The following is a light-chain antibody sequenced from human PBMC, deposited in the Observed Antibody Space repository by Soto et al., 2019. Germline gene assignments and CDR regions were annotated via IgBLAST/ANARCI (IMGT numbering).Light chain of an antibody. Sequence: QSALTQPASVSGSPGQSITISCTGTSSDVGSYNLVSWYQQHPGKAPKLMIYEGSKRPSGVSNRFSGSKSGNTASLTISGLQAEDEADYYYCSYAGSNVFGTGTKVTVL. CDR3: CSYAGSNV. CDR2: EGS. V-gene: IGLV2-23*01. CDR1: SSDVGSYNL. J-gene: IGLJ1*01.